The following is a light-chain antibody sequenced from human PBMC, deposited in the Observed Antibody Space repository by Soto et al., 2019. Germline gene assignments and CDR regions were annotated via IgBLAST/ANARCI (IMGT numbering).Light chain of an antibody. Sequence: EVVFTQGPGTLSLSPGDRASISCRASQNLSRYFLAWSQHKPGQAPRLIISGASRRETGIQERGSGAGAGTECTLTISRLEPADFALDDCQQHDLSTITFGQGTRLEI. CDR3: QQHDLSTIT. J-gene: IGKJ5*01. V-gene: IGKV3-20*01. CDR1: QNLSRYF. CDR2: GAS.